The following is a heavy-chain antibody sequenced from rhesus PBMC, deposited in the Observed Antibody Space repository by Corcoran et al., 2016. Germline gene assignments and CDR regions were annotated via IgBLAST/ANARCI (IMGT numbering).Heavy chain of an antibody. CDR1: GFTFNTYG. Sequence: EVQLVEAGGGLVQPGGSLRLSCAVSGFTFNTYGFHWVRQAPGKGLDWVAVISSDGSNKYYADSVKDRFTISRDNSKNVLYLQMNNLKLDDTAVYYCTTFHYWGRGVLVTVSS. CDR3: TTFHY. J-gene: IGHJ4*01. CDR2: ISSDGSNK. D-gene: IGHD1-20*01. V-gene: IGHV3-54*02.